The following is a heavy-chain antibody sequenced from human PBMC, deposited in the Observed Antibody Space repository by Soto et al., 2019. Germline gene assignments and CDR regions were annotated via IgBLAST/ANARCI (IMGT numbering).Heavy chain of an antibody. CDR3: ARGQRPLTTQRYYFDY. Sequence: ASVKVSCKASGGTFSSYAISWVRQAPGQGLEWMGGIIPIFGTANYAQKFQGRVTITADESTSTAYMELSSLRSEDTAVYYCARGQRPLTTQRYYFDYWGQGTLVTVSS. V-gene: IGHV1-69*13. CDR1: GGTFSSYA. CDR2: IIPIFGTA. D-gene: IGHD1-1*01. J-gene: IGHJ4*02.